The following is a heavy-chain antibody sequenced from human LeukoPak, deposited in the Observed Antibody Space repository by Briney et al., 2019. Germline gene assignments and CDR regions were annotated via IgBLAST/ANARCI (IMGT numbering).Heavy chain of an antibody. CDR3: ARVGSSGDFDY. Sequence: PGGSLRLSCAASGFTFSTYGMSWVRQAPGEGLEWVSYISSSSSTIHYADSVKGRFTISRDNAKNSLHLQMNSLSDEDTAVYFCARVGSSGDFDYWGQGTLVTVSS. D-gene: IGHD3-10*01. CDR2: ISSSSSTI. J-gene: IGHJ4*02. V-gene: IGHV3-48*02. CDR1: GFTFSTYG.